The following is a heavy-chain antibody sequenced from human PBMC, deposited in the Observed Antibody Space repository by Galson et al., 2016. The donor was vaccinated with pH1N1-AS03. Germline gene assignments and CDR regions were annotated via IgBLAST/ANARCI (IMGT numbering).Heavy chain of an antibody. CDR3: ARDANYDFWSGHDAFGI. V-gene: IGHV1-69*06. D-gene: IGHD3-3*01. CDR2: IIAMFGTA. Sequence: SVKVSCKASGGTFSSYAISWVRQAPGQGLEWMGGIIAMFGTANYAQKVQGRVTITADKSTSTAYMELSSLRSEDTAVYYCARDANYDFWSGHDAFGIWGQRTMVTVSS. CDR1: GGTFSSYA. J-gene: IGHJ3*02.